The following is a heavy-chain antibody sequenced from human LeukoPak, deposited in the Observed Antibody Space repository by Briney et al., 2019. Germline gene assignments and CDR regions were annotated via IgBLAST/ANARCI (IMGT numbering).Heavy chain of an antibody. Sequence: GGSLRLSCAASGFTFNSYWMTWVRQAPGKGLEWVANIKQDGSEKDYVDSVKGRFTISRDNSKNTLYLQMNSLRAEDTAVYYCAKVSCSSTSCPLDYWGQGTLVTVSS. V-gene: IGHV3-7*01. CDR2: IKQDGSEK. D-gene: IGHD2-2*01. CDR3: AKVSCSSTSCPLDY. CDR1: GFTFNSYW. J-gene: IGHJ4*02.